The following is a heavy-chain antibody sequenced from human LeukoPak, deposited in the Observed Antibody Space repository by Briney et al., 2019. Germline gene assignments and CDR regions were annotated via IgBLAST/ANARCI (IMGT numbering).Heavy chain of an antibody. CDR3: ARVGYSSGWNRS. CDR1: GFTFNNAW. Sequence: RGSLRLSCAASGFTFNNAWMNWVRQAPGKGLEWVGRIKSKTDGGTTDYAAPVKGRFTTSRDNSKNTVYLQMNSLRAEDTAVYYCARVGYSSGWNRSWGQGTLVTVSS. J-gene: IGHJ4*02. CDR2: IKSKTDGGTT. D-gene: IGHD6-19*01. V-gene: IGHV3-15*07.